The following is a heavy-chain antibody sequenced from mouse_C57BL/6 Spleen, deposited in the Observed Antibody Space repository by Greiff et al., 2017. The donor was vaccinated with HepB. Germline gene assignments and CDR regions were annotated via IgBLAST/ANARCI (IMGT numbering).Heavy chain of an antibody. CDR3: ASPGTDYAMDY. J-gene: IGHJ4*01. D-gene: IGHD4-1*01. CDR2: ISNGGGST. V-gene: IGHV5-12*01. Sequence: EVQGVESGGGLVQPGGSLKLSCAASGFTFSDYYMYWVRQTPEKRLEWVAYISNGGGSTYYPDTVKGRFTISRDNAKNTLYLQMSRLKSEDTAMYYCASPGTDYAMDYWGQGTSVTVSS. CDR1: GFTFSDYY.